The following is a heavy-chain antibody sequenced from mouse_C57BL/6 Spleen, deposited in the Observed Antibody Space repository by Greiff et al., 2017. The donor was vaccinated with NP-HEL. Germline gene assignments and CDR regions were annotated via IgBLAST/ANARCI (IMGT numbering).Heavy chain of an antibody. CDR1: GYAFSSSW. D-gene: IGHD4-1*01. CDR3: ASNWGGV. CDR2: IYPGDGDT. V-gene: IGHV1-82*01. Sequence: VQLQQSGPELVKPGASVKISCKASGYAFSSSWMNWVKQRPGKGLEWIGRIYPGDGDTNYNGKFKGKATLTADKSSSTAYMQLSSLTSEDAAVYFCASNWGGVWGTGTTVTVSS. J-gene: IGHJ1*03.